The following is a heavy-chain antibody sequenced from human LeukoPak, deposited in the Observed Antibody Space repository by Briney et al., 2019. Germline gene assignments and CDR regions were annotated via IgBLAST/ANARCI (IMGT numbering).Heavy chain of an antibody. Sequence: SETLSLTCAVYGGSFSGYYWSWIRQPPGKGLEWIGEINHSGSTNYNPSLKSRVTISVDTSKNQFSLKLSSVTAADTAVYYCARTRRDADWFDPWGQGTLVTVSS. CDR2: INHSGST. J-gene: IGHJ5*02. CDR3: ARTRRDADWFDP. CDR1: GGSFSGYY. V-gene: IGHV4-34*01.